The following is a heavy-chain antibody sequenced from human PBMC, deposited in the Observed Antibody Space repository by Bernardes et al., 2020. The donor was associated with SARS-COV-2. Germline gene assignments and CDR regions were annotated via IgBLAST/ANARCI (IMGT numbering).Heavy chain of an antibody. CDR1: PGSISSSY. J-gene: IGHJ4*02. V-gene: IGHV4-59*01. CDR3: AARQGGTYYFDF. D-gene: IGHD3-16*01. Sequence: SETLSLTCTVSPGSISSSYWNWIRQPPGPGLEWIGYIFYSGSTKYNPSLKSRVTISVDTSKNQFSLKLTSVTAADTAVYYCAARQGGTYYFDFWGQGTLVPVSS. CDR2: IFYSGST.